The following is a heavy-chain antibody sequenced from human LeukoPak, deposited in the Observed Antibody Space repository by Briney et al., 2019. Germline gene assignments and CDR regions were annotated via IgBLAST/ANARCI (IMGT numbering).Heavy chain of an antibody. Sequence: PGGSLRLSCAASGFTFDDYTMHWVRQAPGKGLEWVSLISWDGGSTYYADSVKGRFTISRDNSKNSLYLQMNSLRTEDTALYYCAKAARLRNKNGATYYYYYYMDVWGKGTTVTVSS. CDR2: ISWDGGST. CDR3: AKAARLRNKNGATYYYYYYMDV. J-gene: IGHJ6*03. CDR1: GFTFDDYT. D-gene: IGHD4-17*01. V-gene: IGHV3-43*01.